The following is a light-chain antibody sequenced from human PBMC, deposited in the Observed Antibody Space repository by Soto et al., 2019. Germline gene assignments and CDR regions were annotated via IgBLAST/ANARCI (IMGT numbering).Light chain of an antibody. V-gene: IGLV3-21*04. CDR1: NIGSKS. Sequence: SYELTQPPSVSVAPGKTARITCGGNNIGSKSVHWYQQKPGQAPVLVIYYDSDRPSGIPERFSGSNSGNTATLTISRVEAGDEADYYCQAWDSSSDHRVFGGGTKLTVL. CDR2: YDS. CDR3: QAWDSSSDHRV. J-gene: IGLJ3*02.